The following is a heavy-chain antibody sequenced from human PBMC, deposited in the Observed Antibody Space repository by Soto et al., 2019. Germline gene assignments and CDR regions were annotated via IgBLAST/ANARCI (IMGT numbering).Heavy chain of an antibody. V-gene: IGHV1-69*13. CDR1: GGTFSSYA. Sequence: ASVKVSCKASGGTFSSYAISWVRQAPGQGLEWMGGIIPIFGTANYAQKFQGRVTITADESTSTAYMELSSLRSEDTAVYYCARGRDGIAAAGFAEYFQHWGQGTLVTVSS. CDR3: ARGRDGIAAAGFAEYFQH. CDR2: IIPIFGTA. J-gene: IGHJ1*01. D-gene: IGHD6-13*01.